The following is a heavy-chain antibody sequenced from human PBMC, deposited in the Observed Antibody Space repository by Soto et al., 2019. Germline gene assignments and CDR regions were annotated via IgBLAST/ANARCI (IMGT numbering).Heavy chain of an antibody. Sequence: PSETLSLTCTVSGGSISSSSYYWGWIRQPPGKGLEWIGSIYYSGSTYYNPSLKSRVTISVDTSKNQFSLKLSSVAAADTAVYYCARRGEAVAGSFDYWGQGTLVTVSS. D-gene: IGHD6-19*01. CDR2: IYYSGST. J-gene: IGHJ4*02. CDR1: GGSISSSSYY. V-gene: IGHV4-39*01. CDR3: ARRGEAVAGSFDY.